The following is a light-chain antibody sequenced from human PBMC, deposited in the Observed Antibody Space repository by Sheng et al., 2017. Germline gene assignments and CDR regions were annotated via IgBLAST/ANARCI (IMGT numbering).Light chain of an antibody. CDR2: DAS. J-gene: IGKJ1*01. CDR3: QQRSKWPRT. Sequence: EIVLTQSPATLSLSPGERATLSCRASQNVNNYLVWYQQKPGQAPRFLIYDASNRATGIPARFSGSGSGTDFTLTISSLEPEDFAVYYCQQRSKWPRTFGQGTKVEAK. V-gene: IGKV3-11*01. CDR1: QNVNNY.